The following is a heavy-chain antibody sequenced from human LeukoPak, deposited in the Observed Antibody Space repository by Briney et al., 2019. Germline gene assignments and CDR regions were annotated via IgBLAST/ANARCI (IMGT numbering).Heavy chain of an antibody. CDR1: GFTFSTYA. CDR2: ISYDGSNK. J-gene: IGHJ4*02. Sequence: KAGASLRLSCAASGFTFSTYAMHWVRQAPGKGLEWVAVISYDGSNKYYADSVKGRFTISRDNSKNTLYLQMNSLRAEDTAVYYCARQDLWGQGTLVTVSS. CDR3: ARQDL. V-gene: IGHV3-30-3*01.